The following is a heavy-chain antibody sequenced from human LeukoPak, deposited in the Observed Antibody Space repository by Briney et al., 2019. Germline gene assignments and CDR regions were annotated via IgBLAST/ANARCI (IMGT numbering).Heavy chain of an antibody. Sequence: SETLSLTCAVYGGSFSGYYWSWIRQPPGKGLEWIGEINHSGSTNYNPSLKSRVTISADTSKNQFSLKLSSVTAADTAVYYCARVPPYYDYVWGSYRRYYFDYWGQGTLVTVSS. D-gene: IGHD3-16*02. CDR1: GGSFSGYY. J-gene: IGHJ4*02. V-gene: IGHV4-34*01. CDR3: ARVPPYYDYVWGSYRRYYFDY. CDR2: INHSGST.